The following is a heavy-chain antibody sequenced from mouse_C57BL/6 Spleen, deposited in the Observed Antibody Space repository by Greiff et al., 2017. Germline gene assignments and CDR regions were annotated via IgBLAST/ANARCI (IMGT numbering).Heavy chain of an antibody. CDR2: ILPGSGST. CDR3: AGGGYYFGSSYFHWYFDV. CDR1: GYTFTGYW. V-gene: IGHV1-9*01. D-gene: IGHD1-1*01. Sequence: QVQLQQSGAELMKPGASVKLSCKATGYTFTGYWIEWVKQRPGHGLEWIGEILPGSGSTNYNEKFKGKATFTADTSSNTAYMQLSSLTTEDSAIYYCAGGGYYFGSSYFHWYFDVWGTGTTVTVSS. J-gene: IGHJ1*03.